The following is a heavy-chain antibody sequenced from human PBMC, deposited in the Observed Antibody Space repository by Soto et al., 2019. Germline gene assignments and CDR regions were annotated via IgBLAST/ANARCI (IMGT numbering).Heavy chain of an antibody. D-gene: IGHD2-2*01. V-gene: IGHV1-69*06. CDR1: GGTFSNYA. Sequence: SVKVSCKASGGTFSNYAISWVRQAPGQGLEWMGGIIPIFNTANYAQKFQGRVTITADKSTSPAYMELSSLRSEDTAVYYCARGLVGPAGSRYYHYGMDVWGQGTTVTVSS. CDR2: IIPIFNTA. CDR3: ARGLVGPAGSRYYHYGMDV. J-gene: IGHJ6*02.